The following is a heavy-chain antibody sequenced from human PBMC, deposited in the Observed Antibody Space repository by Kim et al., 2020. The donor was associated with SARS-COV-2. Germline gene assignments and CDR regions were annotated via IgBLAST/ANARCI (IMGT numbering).Heavy chain of an antibody. Sequence: GGSLRLSCAASGFTFSSYAMSWVRQAPGKGLEWVSAISGSGGSTYYADSVKGRFTISRDNSKNTLYLQMNSLRAEDTAVYYCAKVGRTRGSGSYYNALGYFDYWGQGTLVTVSS. CDR2: ISGSGGST. J-gene: IGHJ4*02. D-gene: IGHD3-10*01. CDR1: GFTFSSYA. CDR3: AKVGRTRGSGSYYNALGYFDY. V-gene: IGHV3-23*01.